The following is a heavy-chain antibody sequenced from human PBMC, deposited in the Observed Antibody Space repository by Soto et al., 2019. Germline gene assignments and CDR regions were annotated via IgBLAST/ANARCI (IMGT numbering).Heavy chain of an antibody. V-gene: IGHV1-69*13. D-gene: IGHD4-17*01. CDR1: GGTFSSYA. CDR3: ASATVTISGGFGDAFDI. CDR2: IIPIFGTA. J-gene: IGHJ3*02. Sequence: GASVKVSCKASGGTFSSYAISWVRQAPGQGLEWMGGIIPIFGTANYAQKFQGRVTITADESTSTAYMELSSLRSEDTAVYYCASATVTISGGFGDAFDIWGQGTMVTVSS.